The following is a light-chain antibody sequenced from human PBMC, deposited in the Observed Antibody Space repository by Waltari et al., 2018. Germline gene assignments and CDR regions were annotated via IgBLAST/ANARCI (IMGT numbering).Light chain of an antibody. V-gene: IGLV2-14*03. CDR3: SSYTSTNTYV. Sequence: QSALTQPAAVSESPGQSITISCTGTSSDVGAQNYVSWYQQHPGEAPKLMIYDVNKRPSGTSNRFSGPKSGNTASLSISGLQAEDEADYYCSSYTSTNTYVFGSGTKVTVL. CDR1: SSDVGAQNY. CDR2: DVN. J-gene: IGLJ1*01.